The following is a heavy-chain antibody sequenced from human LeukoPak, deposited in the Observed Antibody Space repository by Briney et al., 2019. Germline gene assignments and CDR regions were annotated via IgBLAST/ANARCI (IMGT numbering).Heavy chain of an antibody. D-gene: IGHD3-22*01. CDR3: TRGETGRDSSGYFGY. Sequence: ASVKVSCKASVYTFIGSYMHWVRQAPGQGLEWMGWINPNSGGTNYAQKFQGRVTVTRDTSISTAYMELSSLRSDDTAVYYCTRGETGRDSSGYFGYWGQGTLVTVSS. V-gene: IGHV1-2*02. CDR2: INPNSGGT. J-gene: IGHJ4*02. CDR1: VYTFIGSY.